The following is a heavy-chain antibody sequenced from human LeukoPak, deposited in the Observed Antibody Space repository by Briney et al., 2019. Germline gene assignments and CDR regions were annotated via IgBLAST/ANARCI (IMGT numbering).Heavy chain of an antibody. CDR3: ARGSGSGYYGYFDY. D-gene: IGHD3-22*01. V-gene: IGHV4-34*01. J-gene: IGHJ4*02. CDR2: INHSGST. Sequence: SETLSLTCAVYGGSFSGYYWSWIRQPPGKGLEWIGEINHSGSTDYNPSLKSRVTISVDTSKNQFSLKLSSVTAAATAVYSCARGSGSGYYGYFDYWGQGTLVTVSS. CDR1: GGSFSGYY.